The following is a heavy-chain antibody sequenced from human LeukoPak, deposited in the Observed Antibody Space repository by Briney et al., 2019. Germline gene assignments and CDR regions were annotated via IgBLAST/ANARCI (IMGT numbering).Heavy chain of an antibody. Sequence: GGSLRLSCGASGFTFSNAWMNWVRQAPGKGLEWVGRIYSKTDGGSTEYAAPVQGRFSISRDDSTNTLWLQMNSLRTEDTAVYYCTRGSNSDDSIDFDQWGQGILVTVSP. CDR2: IYSKTDGGST. J-gene: IGHJ4*02. CDR1: GFTFSNAW. CDR3: TRGSNSDDSIDFDQ. D-gene: IGHD3-22*01. V-gene: IGHV3-15*01.